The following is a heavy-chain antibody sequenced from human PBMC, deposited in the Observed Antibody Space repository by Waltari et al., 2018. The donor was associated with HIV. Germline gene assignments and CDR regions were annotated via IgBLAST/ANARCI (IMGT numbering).Heavy chain of an antibody. V-gene: IGHV1-2*02. CDR1: GLALHSIY. J-gene: IGHJ4*02. CDR2: IKMNSGHT. D-gene: IGHD2-2*01. Sequence: QVQLVRCGAEVKKPGASVKVSCKTSGLALHSIYIHWVRQAPGQGLEWVGYIKMNSGHTYYGPIFRGRVTVPRDASINTAYMEFNRLTSDDTAVYYCARDPQRKDAYNFDSWGQGSLVTVSS. CDR3: ARDPQRKDAYNFDS.